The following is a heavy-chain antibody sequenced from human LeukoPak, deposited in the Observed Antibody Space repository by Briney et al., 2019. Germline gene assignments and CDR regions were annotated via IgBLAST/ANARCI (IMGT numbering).Heavy chain of an antibody. J-gene: IGHJ6*04. D-gene: IGHD6-13*01. Sequence: GGSLRLSCAASGFTFSSYAMSWVRQAPGKGLEWVSAISGGGVSTYYAASVKGRFTISRDHSKNTLYLQMNSLRAEDTAVYYCAKGAAAGLYYYGMDVWGKGTTVTVSS. CDR2: ISGGGVST. V-gene: IGHV3-23*01. CDR1: GFTFSSYA. CDR3: AKGAAAGLYYYGMDV.